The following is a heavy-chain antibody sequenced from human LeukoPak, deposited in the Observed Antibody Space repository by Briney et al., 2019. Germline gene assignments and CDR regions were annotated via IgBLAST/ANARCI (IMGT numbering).Heavy chain of an antibody. J-gene: IGHJ4*02. V-gene: IGHV5-51*01. CDR2: IYPGDSDT. Sequence: GESLKISCKGSGYSFTSYWLGWVRQMPGKGLEWMGIIYPGDSDTRYSPSFQRQVTISADKSISTAYLQWSSLTASDTAMYYCARGPYYYDSSGYYSYYFDYWGQGTLVTVSS. D-gene: IGHD3-22*01. CDR1: GYSFTSYW. CDR3: ARGPYYYDSSGYYSYYFDY.